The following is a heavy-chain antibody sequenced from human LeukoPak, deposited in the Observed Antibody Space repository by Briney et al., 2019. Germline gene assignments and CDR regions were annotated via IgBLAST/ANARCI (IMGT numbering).Heavy chain of an antibody. CDR1: GFSLSNYW. D-gene: IGHD2-15*01. V-gene: IGHV3-7*03. J-gene: IGHJ6*02. CDR2: IKQDGSEK. CDR3: IKEKLPGGLDV. Sequence: PGGSLRLSCAASGFSLSNYWMNWVRQAPGKGLEWVANIKQDGSEKNYVDSVKGRFTISRDNARNALYLQMDSLRVEDTALYYCIKEKLPGGLDVWGQGTTVTVS.